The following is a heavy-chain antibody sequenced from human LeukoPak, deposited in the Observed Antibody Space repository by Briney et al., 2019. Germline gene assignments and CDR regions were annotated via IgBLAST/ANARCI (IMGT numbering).Heavy chain of an antibody. CDR3: ARAGGELGYFAWYFDL. CDR2: TYYSGST. J-gene: IGHJ2*01. CDR1: GVSVTSGDHY. Sequence: SETLSLTCTVSGVSVTSGDHYWSWVRQPPGKGLEWIGYTYYSGSTYYSPSLKSRVTISVDTSKNQFSLRLSSVTAADTAVYYCARAGGELGYFAWYFDLWGRGTLVTVSS. V-gene: IGHV4-30-4*01. D-gene: IGHD3-9*01.